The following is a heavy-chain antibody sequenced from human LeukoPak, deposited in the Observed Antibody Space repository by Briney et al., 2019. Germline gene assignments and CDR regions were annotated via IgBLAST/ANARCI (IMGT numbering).Heavy chain of an antibody. CDR2: ISGSGGST. D-gene: IGHD1-1*01. Sequence: PGGSLRLSCAASEFTFSSYAMSWVHQAPGKGLEWVSAISGSGGSTYYADSVKGRFTISRDNSKNTLYLQMNSLRAEDTALYYCAKATGRYYYYYYYMDVWGKGTTVTVSS. CDR3: AKATGRYYYYYYYMDV. J-gene: IGHJ6*03. CDR1: EFTFSSYA. V-gene: IGHV3-23*01.